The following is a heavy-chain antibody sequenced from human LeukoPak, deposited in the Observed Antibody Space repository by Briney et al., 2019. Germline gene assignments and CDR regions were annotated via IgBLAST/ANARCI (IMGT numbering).Heavy chain of an antibody. CDR3: ARDAYGSGGYFDY. J-gene: IGHJ4*02. CDR2: IIPIFGTA. CDR1: GGTFSSYA. D-gene: IGHD3-10*01. Sequence: SVKVSCKASGGTFSSYAISWVRQAPGQGLEWMGGIIPIFGTANYAQKFQGKVTITADKSTSTAYMELSSLRSEDTAVYYCARDAYGSGGYFDYWGQGTLVTVSS. V-gene: IGHV1-69*06.